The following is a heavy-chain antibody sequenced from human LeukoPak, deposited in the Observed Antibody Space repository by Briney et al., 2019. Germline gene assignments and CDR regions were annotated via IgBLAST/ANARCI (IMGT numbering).Heavy chain of an antibody. CDR1: GFTFSNYA. D-gene: IGHD1-26*01. V-gene: IGHV3-30*18. J-gene: IGHJ5*01. CDR2: ISYDGSDK. Sequence: GGSLRLSCAASGFTFSNYAMQWVRQPPGKGLEWVSIISYDGSDKYYADSVRGRFTISRDNSKNTLYLQMNSLRPEDTAVYYCAKSRWELLTYTWLDSWGQGTLVTVSS. CDR3: AKSRWELLTYTWLDS.